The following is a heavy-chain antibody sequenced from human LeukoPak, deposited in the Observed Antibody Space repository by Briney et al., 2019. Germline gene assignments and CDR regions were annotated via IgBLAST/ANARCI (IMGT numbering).Heavy chain of an antibody. J-gene: IGHJ6*02. D-gene: IGHD3-3*01. V-gene: IGHV4-61*01. CDR3: ARAPSPITIFGVASYYYYGMDV. Sequence: PSETLSLTCTVSGGSVSSGSYYWSWIRQPPGKGLEWIGYIYYSGSTNYNPSLKSRVTISVDTSKNQFSLKLSSVTAADTAVYYCARAPSPITIFGVASYYYYGMDVWGQGTTVTVSS. CDR2: IYYSGST. CDR1: GGSVSSGSYY.